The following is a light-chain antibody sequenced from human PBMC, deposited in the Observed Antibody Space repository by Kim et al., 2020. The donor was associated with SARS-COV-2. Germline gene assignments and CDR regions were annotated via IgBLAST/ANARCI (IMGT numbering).Light chain of an antibody. J-gene: IGLJ1*01. CDR1: SLRSYY. Sequence: SYELTQDPAVSVALGQTVRITCQGDSLRSYYASWYQQKPGQAPVLVIYGKNNRPSGIPDRFSGSSSGNTASLTITGAQAEDEADYYCNSRDSSGHHPGYV. V-gene: IGLV3-19*01. CDR2: GKN. CDR3: NSRDSSGHHPGYV.